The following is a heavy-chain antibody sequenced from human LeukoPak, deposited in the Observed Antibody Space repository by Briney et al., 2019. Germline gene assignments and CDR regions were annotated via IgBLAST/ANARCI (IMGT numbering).Heavy chain of an antibody. Sequence: PSETLSLTCTVSGGSISSSSDYWGWIRQPPGKGLEWIGNIYYGGSTYYNPSLKSRVTTSVDMSKNQFSLKLSSVTAADTAVYYCARVIAAYDAFDIWGQGTMVTVSS. V-gene: IGHV4-39*01. CDR1: GGSISSSSDY. CDR2: IYYGGST. CDR3: ARVIAAYDAFDI. J-gene: IGHJ3*02. D-gene: IGHD6-6*01.